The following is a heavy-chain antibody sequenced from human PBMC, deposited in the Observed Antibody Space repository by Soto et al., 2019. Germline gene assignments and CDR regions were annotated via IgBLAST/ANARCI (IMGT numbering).Heavy chain of an antibody. CDR2: ISSTSSYI. V-gene: IGHV3-21*01. J-gene: IGHJ4*02. D-gene: IGHD3-22*01. CDR1: GFIFSDYS. CDR3: ARGYYDRSGYFFEY. Sequence: PGGSLRLSCAASGFIFSDYSMNWVRQAPGKGLEWGSSISSTSSYIYYADSLKGRFTISRDNAKNSLYLQMNSLRVEDAAVYYCARGYYDRSGYFFEYWGQGTLVTVSS.